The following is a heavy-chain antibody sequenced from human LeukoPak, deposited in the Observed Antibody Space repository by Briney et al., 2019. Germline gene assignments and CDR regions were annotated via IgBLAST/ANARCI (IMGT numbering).Heavy chain of an antibody. Sequence: PGGSLRLSCAASGLTFSSFEMRWVRQAPGKGLGWVSAISGSGGSAYYADSVEGRFTISRDNSRNSLSLQMNSLRAEDTALYYCAKTGYSSGWYRIWDYWGQGTLVTVSS. CDR3: AKTGYSSGWYRIWDY. V-gene: IGHV3-23*01. CDR2: ISGSGGSA. CDR1: GLTFSSFE. J-gene: IGHJ4*02. D-gene: IGHD6-19*01.